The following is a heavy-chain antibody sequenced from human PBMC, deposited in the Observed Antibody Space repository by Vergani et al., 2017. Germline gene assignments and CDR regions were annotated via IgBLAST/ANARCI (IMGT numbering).Heavy chain of an antibody. CDR2: IIPILGIA. D-gene: IGHD6-19*01. J-gene: IGHJ5*02. CDR3: ARDREQWLVKNWFDP. V-gene: IGHV1-69*04. Sequence: QVQLVQSGAEVKKPGASVKVSCKASGGTFSSYAISWVRQAPGQGLEWMGRIIPILGIANYAQKFQGRGTITADKSTSTAYMDLSSLRSEDTAVYYCARDREQWLVKNWFDPWGQGTLVTVSS. CDR1: GGTFSSYA.